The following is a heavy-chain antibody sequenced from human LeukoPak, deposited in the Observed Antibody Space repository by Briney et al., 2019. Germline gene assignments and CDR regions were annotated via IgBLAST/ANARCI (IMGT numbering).Heavy chain of an antibody. D-gene: IGHD3-10*02. CDR3: AELGITMIGGV. V-gene: IGHV3-7*01. J-gene: IGHJ6*04. CDR2: INLDGSEK. Sequence: GGSLRLSCTATGFIFSTSWMTWVRQAPGKGLEWVANINLDGSEKYYVGSVKGRFTISRDNAKNSLYLQMNSLRAEDTAVYYCAELGITMIGGVWGKGTTVTISS. CDR1: GFIFSTSW.